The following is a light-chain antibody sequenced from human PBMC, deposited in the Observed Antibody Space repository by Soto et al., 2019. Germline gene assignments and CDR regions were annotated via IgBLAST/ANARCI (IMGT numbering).Light chain of an antibody. V-gene: IGKV3D-15*01. CDR2: GAS. CDR1: QSININ. CDR3: QQYHSWPPLT. J-gene: IGKJ4*01. Sequence: EVLMTQSPATLSVSPGERVTLSSRASQSININLAWYQQKPGQAPRVLIYGASSRASGIPDRFSGSGSGTDFTLTISRLEHDDFAFYYCQQYHSWPPLTFGGGTRVEIK.